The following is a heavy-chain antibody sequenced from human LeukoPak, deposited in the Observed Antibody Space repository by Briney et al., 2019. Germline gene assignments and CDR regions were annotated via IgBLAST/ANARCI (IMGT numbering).Heavy chain of an antibody. V-gene: IGHV3-43D*03. D-gene: IGHD5-18*01. CDR1: GFTFDDYA. CDR2: ISWDGGST. CDR3: SKVDDRYGFDY. J-gene: IGHJ4*02. Sequence: GGSLRLSCAASGFTFDDYAMHWVRQPPGKVLEWVSLISWDGGSTYYADSVKGRFTISRVNSKNSLYLQMKSLKTEGTALYFCSKVDDRYGFDYWGEGTLVTVS.